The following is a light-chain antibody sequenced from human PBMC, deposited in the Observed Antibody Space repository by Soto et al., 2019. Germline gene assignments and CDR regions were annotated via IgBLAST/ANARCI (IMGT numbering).Light chain of an antibody. CDR1: QSLRGP. Sequence: EVVLTQSPVTLSLSPGERATLSCRSSQSLRGPLAWYQQKPGQARRLLIHDAYNRATGIPPRFSGSGSGTDFTLTISSLEPEDSAVYYCQQRHMWPITFGQGTRLETK. V-gene: IGKV3-11*01. CDR3: QQRHMWPIT. J-gene: IGKJ5*01. CDR2: DAY.